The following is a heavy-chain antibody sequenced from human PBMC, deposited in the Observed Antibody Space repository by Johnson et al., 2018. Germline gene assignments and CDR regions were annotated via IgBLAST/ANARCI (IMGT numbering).Heavy chain of an antibody. Sequence: VQLVESGGGLVQPGGSLRLSCAASGFTFSSYAVSWVRQAPGKWLEWVSAISGSGDNTYHADSVKGRFTISRDNPKNTLYLQMKSLRAEAPAVYYCAKEVTTSGYYYFDCRGQGTLVTVSS. D-gene: IGHD5-12*01. J-gene: IGHJ4*02. CDR3: AKEVTTSGYYYFDC. CDR1: GFTFSSYA. V-gene: IGHV3-23*04. CDR2: ISGSGDNT.